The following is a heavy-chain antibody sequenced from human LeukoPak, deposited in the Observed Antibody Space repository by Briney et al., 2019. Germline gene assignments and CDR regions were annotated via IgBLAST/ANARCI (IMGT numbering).Heavy chain of an antibody. J-gene: IGHJ3*02. CDR2: IRSKAYGGTT. Sequence: GGSLRLSCTASGFIFGDYAMSWFRQAPGKGLEWVGFIRSKAYGGTTEYAASVKGRFTISRDDSKSIAYLQMNSLKIEDTAVYCCTRAFSYYYDSSDAFDIWGQGTMVTVSS. V-gene: IGHV3-49*03. CDR3: TRAFSYYYDSSDAFDI. CDR1: GFIFGDYA. D-gene: IGHD3-22*01.